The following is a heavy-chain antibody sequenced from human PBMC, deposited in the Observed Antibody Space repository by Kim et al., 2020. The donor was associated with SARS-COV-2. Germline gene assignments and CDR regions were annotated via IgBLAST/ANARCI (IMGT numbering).Heavy chain of an antibody. CDR1: GFSLTTHS. J-gene: IGHJ4*02. Sequence: GGSLRLSCVASGFSLTTHSVNWVRQAPGKGLEWLSYLRGSDNTIHYPDSVKGRFTISGDNAKNSLYLQMNSLRDEDTAVYYCARDSDWSFDYWGQGTLVTVSS. CDR3: ARDSDWSFDY. CDR2: LRGSDNTI. V-gene: IGHV3-48*02. D-gene: IGHD6-19*01.